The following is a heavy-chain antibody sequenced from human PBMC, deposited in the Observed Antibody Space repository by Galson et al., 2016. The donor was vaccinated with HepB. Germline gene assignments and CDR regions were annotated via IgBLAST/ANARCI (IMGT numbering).Heavy chain of an antibody. CDR3: SRDRPVRGAAVGTVGD. V-gene: IGHV4-31*03. CDR2: IYYSGST. CDR1: GASINTGGYY. Sequence: TLSLTCSVSGASINTGGYYWTWIRQHPGTGLEWLGYIYYSGSTYYNPSLKSRITISLDTSKNQLSLNPTSVPAADAALYYCSRDRPVRGAAVGTVGDWGQGTLVTVSS. J-gene: IGHJ4*02. D-gene: IGHD3-10*01.